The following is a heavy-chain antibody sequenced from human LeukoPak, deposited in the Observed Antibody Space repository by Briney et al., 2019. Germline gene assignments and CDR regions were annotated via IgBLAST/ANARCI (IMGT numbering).Heavy chain of an antibody. V-gene: IGHV4-59*08. CDR3: ARGAYFDY. CDR2: IYYSGST. J-gene: IGHJ4*02. CDR1: GGSISSYY. Sequence: SETLSLTCTVSGGSISSYYWSWIRQPPGKGLEWMGYIYYSGSTNYNPSLKTRVTISVDTTKNQFSLKLSSGTAADTGVYYCARGAYFDYWGQGTLVTVSS.